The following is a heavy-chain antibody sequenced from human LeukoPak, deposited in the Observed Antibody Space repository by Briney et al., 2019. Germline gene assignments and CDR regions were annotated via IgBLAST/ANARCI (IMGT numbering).Heavy chain of an antibody. J-gene: IGHJ5*02. CDR2: INPSGGST. V-gene: IGHV1-46*01. CDR3: ARDRVQLERVGWFDP. D-gene: IGHD1-1*01. Sequence: ASVTVSCKASGYTFTSYYMHWVRQAPGQGLEWMGIINPSGGSTSYAQKFQGRVTITTDESTSTAYMELSSLRSEDTAVYYCARDRVQLERVGWFDPWGQGTLVTVSS. CDR1: GYTFTSYY.